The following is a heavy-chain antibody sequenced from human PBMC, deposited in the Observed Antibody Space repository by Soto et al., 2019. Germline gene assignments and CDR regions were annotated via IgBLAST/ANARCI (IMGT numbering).Heavy chain of an antibody. D-gene: IGHD2-8*01. CDR2: ICSSGGRT. Sequence: EVQLLESGGRLVQPGGSLRLSCVTSGFTFASYGMGWVRQAPGKGLEWVSGICSSGGRTYYADSGKGRFSVSRDNSKSTLYLEMNSLRAEDTGIYYCVKVAKSRMVIEYFDSWGQGSLVTVSS. CDR1: GFTFASYG. J-gene: IGHJ4*02. V-gene: IGHV3-23*01. CDR3: VKVAKSRMVIEYFDS.